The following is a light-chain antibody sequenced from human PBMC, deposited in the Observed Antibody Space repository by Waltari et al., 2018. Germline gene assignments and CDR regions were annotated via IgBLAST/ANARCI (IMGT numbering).Light chain of an antibody. Sequence: LTQPPSASGSPGQSVSISCTGTSSDVGGYKYVSWYQQHPGQAPKLLIYEVSKRPSGVPDRFSGSKSGNTASLTVSGLQVEDEAGYYCSSYAGNNVVFGGGTKLTVL. CDR1: SSDVGGYKY. V-gene: IGLV2-8*01. CDR3: SSYAGNNVV. J-gene: IGLJ2*01. CDR2: EVS.